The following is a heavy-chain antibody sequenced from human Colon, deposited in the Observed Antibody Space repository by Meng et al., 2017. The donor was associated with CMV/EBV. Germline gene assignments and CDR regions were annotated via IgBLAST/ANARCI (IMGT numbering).Heavy chain of an antibody. V-gene: IGHV3-30*04. CDR1: GFIFNSYA. D-gene: IGHD3-3*01. CDR2: TSYDGNKD. Sequence: GESLKISCAASGFIFNSYAMHWVRQAPGKGLEWVAVTSYDGNKDWYADSVKGRFTISRDNSKDTLYLQMNSLTREDTGVYYCARESTIFGVVTLTIPIDAFDIWGEGTMVTVSS. J-gene: IGHJ3*02. CDR3: ARESTIFGVVTLTIPIDAFDI.